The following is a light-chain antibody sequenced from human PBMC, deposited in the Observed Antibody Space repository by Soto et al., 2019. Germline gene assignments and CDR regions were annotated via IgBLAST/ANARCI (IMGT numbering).Light chain of an antibody. CDR2: GAS. V-gene: IGKV3-20*01. Sequence: EIVLTQSPGTLSLSPGERATLSCRASQRVSRSYLAWYQQKPGQAPRLLIYGASSRATGIPDRFSVSGSGTDFTLTISRVEPEDLAVYYCQQYGSSPPYTLGQGTKLEIK. J-gene: IGKJ2*01. CDR3: QQYGSSPPYT. CDR1: QRVSRSY.